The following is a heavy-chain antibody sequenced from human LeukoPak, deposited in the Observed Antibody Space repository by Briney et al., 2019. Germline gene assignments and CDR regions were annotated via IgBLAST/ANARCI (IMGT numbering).Heavy chain of an antibody. CDR2: LRYDGSNK. V-gene: IGHV3-30*02. CDR1: GFAFSSYG. Sequence: GGSLRLSCAASGFAFSSYGMHWVRQAPGKGLEWVAFLRYDGSNKYYSESVKGRFTISRDNSNNMLYLQMNNLRAEDTAVYSCAKDGYGRAFDYWGQGTLVTVSS. D-gene: IGHD5-12*01. CDR3: AKDGYGRAFDY. J-gene: IGHJ4*02.